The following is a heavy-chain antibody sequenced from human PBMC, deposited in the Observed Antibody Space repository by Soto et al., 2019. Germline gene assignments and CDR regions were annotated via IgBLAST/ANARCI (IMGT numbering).Heavy chain of an antibody. CDR2: MAPSNSYI. V-gene: IGHV5-10-1*01. CDR1: VWKFTTYW. D-gene: IGHD3-22*01. J-gene: IGHJ6*02. Sequence: VKLSCEGRVWKFTTYWSSWVRQKTRKGLEWMGRMAPSNSYIHYSPSFHGHVTRSVVRSTSTAYLQWSSLRASDSAMYYCARLLGGDSSGSYASYSALDVWGQGTTVTVFS. CDR3: ARLLGGDSSGSYASYSALDV.